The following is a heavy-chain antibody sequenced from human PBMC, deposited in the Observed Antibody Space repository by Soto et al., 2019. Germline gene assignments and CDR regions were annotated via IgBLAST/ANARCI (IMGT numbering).Heavy chain of an antibody. D-gene: IGHD1-26*01. CDR3: AHSLTSGSLITFDS. Sequence: QITLKESGPTLVKPTQTLTLTCTFSGFSLSTSGVGVGWIRQPPGKALQWLALIYWDDDKRYSPSLKSRLTTTMDTSKKQEVLTMTYVDSVETATYYCAHSLTSGSLITFDSGGQGTLVTVS. CDR1: GFSLSTSGVG. J-gene: IGHJ4*02. CDR2: IYWDDDK. V-gene: IGHV2-5*02.